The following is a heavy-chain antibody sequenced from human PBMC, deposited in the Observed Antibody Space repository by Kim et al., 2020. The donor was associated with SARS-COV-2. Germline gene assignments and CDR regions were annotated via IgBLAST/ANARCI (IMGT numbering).Heavy chain of an antibody. CDR1: GFTFSDYY. D-gene: IGHD6-13*01. J-gene: IGHJ4*02. V-gene: IGHV3-11*01. CDR3: PRVGRIATHCDY. Sequence: GGSLRLSCAASGFTFSDYYMSWIRQAPGRVLEWVSYISSSGSSMYYAESVKGRFTISRDNAKNSLYLQMNSLRAEDAAVYYCPRVGRIATHCDYWGQGTLVTVS. CDR2: ISSSGSSM.